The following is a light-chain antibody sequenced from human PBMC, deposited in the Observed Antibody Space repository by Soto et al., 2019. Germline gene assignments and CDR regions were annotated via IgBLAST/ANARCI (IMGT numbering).Light chain of an antibody. CDR1: QNFGNTF. V-gene: IGKV3-20*01. J-gene: IGKJ2*01. Sequence: ETVLTQSPGTLSLSPGERATLSCRASQNFGNTFLAWYQQKPGQAPRLLIYDASDRATGIPDRFSGSGSGTDFTLTISSLEPEDFAVYYCQQYGSSPYTFGQGTKLEIK. CDR3: QQYGSSPYT. CDR2: DAS.